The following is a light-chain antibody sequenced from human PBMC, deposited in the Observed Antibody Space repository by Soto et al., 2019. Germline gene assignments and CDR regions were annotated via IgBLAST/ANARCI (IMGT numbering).Light chain of an antibody. V-gene: IGKV3-15*01. CDR3: QQFQKWPLT. CDR2: GAS. CDR1: ESANSN. J-gene: IGKJ4*01. Sequence: EIVMTQSPATVSVSPGERATLSCRASESANSNLAWYQQKPGQAPRLLIYGASTRATGIPARFSGSGSGTEFTLIISSLQSEDFAVYYCQQFQKWPLTFGGGTKVEIK.